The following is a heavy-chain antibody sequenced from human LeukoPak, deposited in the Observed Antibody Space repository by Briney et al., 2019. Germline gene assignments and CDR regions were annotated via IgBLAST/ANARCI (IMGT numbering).Heavy chain of an antibody. CDR1: GGSFSGYY. D-gene: IGHD3-3*01. Sequence: SETLSLTCAVYGGSFSGYYWSWIRQPPGKGLEWIGEINHSESTNYNPSLKSRVTISVDTSKNQFSLKLSSVTAADTAVYYCARGLYYDFWSGYSTAFDIWGQGTMVTVSS. CDR3: ARGLYYDFWSGYSTAFDI. V-gene: IGHV4-34*01. J-gene: IGHJ3*02. CDR2: INHSEST.